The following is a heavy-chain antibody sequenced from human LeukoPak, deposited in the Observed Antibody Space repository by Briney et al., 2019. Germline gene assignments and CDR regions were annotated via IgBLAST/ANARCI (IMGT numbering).Heavy chain of an antibody. V-gene: IGHV3-23*01. D-gene: IGHD1-20*01. CDR3: AKGLYNWNEGFYFDF. CDR1: GFTFSNYA. Sequence: PGGSLRLSCAASGFTFSNYAMNWVRQAPGKGLEWVSVISGSGDSTNYADSVKGRFTISRDNSKNTLYLQMNSLRVEDTAVYYCAKGLYNWNEGFYFDFWGQGTLVTVSS. CDR2: ISGSGDST. J-gene: IGHJ4*02.